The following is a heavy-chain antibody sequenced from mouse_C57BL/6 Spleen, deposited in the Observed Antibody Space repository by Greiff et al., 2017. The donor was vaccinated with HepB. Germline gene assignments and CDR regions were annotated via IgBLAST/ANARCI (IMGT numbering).Heavy chain of an antibody. CDR2: INPNNGGT. V-gene: IGHV1-18*01. J-gene: IGHJ1*03. CDR1: GYTFTDYN. Sequence: EVQLQQSGPELVKPGASVKIPCKASGYTFTDYNMDWVKQSHGKSLEWIGDINPNNGGTIYNQKFKGKATLTVDKSSSTAYMELRSLTSEDTAVYYCARPYYSNYWYFDVWGTRTTVTVSS. CDR3: ARPYYSNYWYFDV. D-gene: IGHD2-5*01.